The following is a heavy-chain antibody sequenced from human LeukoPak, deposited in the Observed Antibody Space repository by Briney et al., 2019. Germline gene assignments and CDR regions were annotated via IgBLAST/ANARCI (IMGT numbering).Heavy chain of an antibody. CDR3: ARVRVQPGADSGVYNYMDV. CDR1: GGSINGGGFY. J-gene: IGHJ6*03. CDR2: IYTTGST. D-gene: IGHD1-1*01. Sequence: PSETLSLTCTVSGGSINGGGFYWSWIRQPAGKGLEWIGRIYTTGSTKYNPSLKSRVTLSADTSKNQFSLKLTSMTAADTAVYYRARVRVQPGADSGVYNYMDVWGKGATVTVSS. V-gene: IGHV4-61*02.